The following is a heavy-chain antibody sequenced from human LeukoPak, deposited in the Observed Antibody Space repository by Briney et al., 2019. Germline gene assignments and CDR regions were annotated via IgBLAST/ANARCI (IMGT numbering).Heavy chain of an antibody. CDR2: IKQDGSEK. CDR3: AREAGGSGYSDYYYYMDV. J-gene: IGHJ6*03. Sequence: GGSLRLSSAASGFTFSSYWISWVRQAPGKGLEWVASIKQDGSEKYSVDSVKGRFTISRDNAKNSLYLQMNSLRAEDTGVYYCAREAGGSGYSDYYYYMDVWGKGTTVTVSS. D-gene: IGHD2-15*01. CDR1: GFTFSSYW. V-gene: IGHV3-7*01.